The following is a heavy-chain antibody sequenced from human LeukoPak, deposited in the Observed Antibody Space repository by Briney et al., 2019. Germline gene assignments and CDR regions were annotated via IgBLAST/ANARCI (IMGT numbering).Heavy chain of an antibody. CDR2: IIPILGIA. Sequence: GASVKVSCKASGGTFSSYAISWVRQAPGQGLEWMGRIIPILGIANYAQKFQGRVTITADKSTGTAYMELSSLRSEDTAVYYCARVQHFAHCGGDCLVDYWGQGTLVTVSS. V-gene: IGHV1-69*04. CDR1: GGTFSSYA. J-gene: IGHJ4*02. D-gene: IGHD2-21*02. CDR3: ARVQHFAHCGGDCLVDY.